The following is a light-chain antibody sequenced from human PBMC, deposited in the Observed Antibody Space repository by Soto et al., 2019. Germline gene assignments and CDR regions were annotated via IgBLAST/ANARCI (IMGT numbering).Light chain of an antibody. CDR3: QKYNQWLRT. Sequence: VVMTQSPATLSVFPGERAVLSCRASQSLGSNLAWYHHKPGQAPRLLLYEASIRTTGIPARFSGDGSGTEFTLSISSLQSEDFGIYYCQKYNQWLRTFGPGTNVE. V-gene: IGKV3-15*01. J-gene: IGKJ1*01. CDR2: EAS. CDR1: QSLGSN.